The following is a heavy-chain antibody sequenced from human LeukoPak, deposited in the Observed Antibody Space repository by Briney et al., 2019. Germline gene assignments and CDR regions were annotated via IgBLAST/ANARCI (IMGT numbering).Heavy chain of an antibody. CDR2: IYHSGST. CDR1: GYSISSGYY. CDR3: ARDGEYYDSSGYYFP. V-gene: IGHV4-30-2*01. D-gene: IGHD3-22*01. Sequence: PSQTLSLTCTVSGYSISSGYYWSWIRQPPGKGLEWIGYIYHSGSTYYNPSLKSRVTISVDRSKNQFSLKLSSVTAADTAVYYCARDGEYYDSSGYYFPWGQGTLVTVSS. J-gene: IGHJ5*02.